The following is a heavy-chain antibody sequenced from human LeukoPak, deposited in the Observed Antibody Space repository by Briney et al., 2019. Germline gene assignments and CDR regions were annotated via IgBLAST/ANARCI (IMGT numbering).Heavy chain of an antibody. D-gene: IGHD3-16*01. V-gene: IGHV3-74*01. J-gene: IGHJ4*02. CDR3: ARVRMGDDFNPFDY. Sequence: GSLRLSCAASGFTFSRFWIYWVRHAPGKGLVWVSRINSDGSETLYADSVKGRFTISRDNAKNTLYLQMNSLRAEDTAVYYCARVRMGDDFNPFDYWGQGTRVTVSS. CDR1: GFTFSRFW. CDR2: INSDGSET.